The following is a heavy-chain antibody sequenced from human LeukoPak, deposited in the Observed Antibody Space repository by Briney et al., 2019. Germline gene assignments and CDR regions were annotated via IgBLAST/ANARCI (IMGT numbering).Heavy chain of an antibody. CDR1: GDSVSSNSVV. V-gene: IGHV6-1*01. Sequence: SQTLSLTCALSGDSVSSNSVVWNWIRQSPSRGLEGLGRTYYRSKRSYDYAVSMKSRITITPDTSKNQFSLQLNSVTPDDTAVYYCARVVVKDAFDIWGQGTMVTVSS. J-gene: IGHJ3*02. CDR2: TYYRSKRSY. CDR3: ARVVVKDAFDI. D-gene: IGHD2-15*01.